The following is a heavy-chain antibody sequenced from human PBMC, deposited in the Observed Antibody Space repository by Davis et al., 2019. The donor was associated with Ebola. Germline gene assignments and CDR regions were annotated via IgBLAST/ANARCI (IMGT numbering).Heavy chain of an antibody. J-gene: IGHJ4*02. Sequence: SETLSLTCTVSGGSISTYYWSWIRQPPGKGLEWIGYIYYSGSTNYNPSLKSRVTISTDTSRSQFSLTLSSVTAADTAVYYCARLVALYDHSGYAYLDYWGQGILVTVSS. D-gene: IGHD3-22*01. CDR3: ARLVALYDHSGYAYLDY. CDR1: GGSISTYY. V-gene: IGHV4-59*01. CDR2: IYYSGST.